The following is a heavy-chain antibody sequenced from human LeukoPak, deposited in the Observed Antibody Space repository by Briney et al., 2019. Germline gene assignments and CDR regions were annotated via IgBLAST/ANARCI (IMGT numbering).Heavy chain of an antibody. Sequence: ERSLRLSWAAAGFSFSSYAMQWVRLAPGKGLGWVVVISYDGSNKYYADSVKGRFTLSRDKSKNTLYLQMNSLRAEDTAVYYCAKALEYSSSSFYFDYWGQGTLVTVSS. CDR1: GFSFSSYA. CDR2: ISYDGSNK. V-gene: IGHV3-30-3*01. D-gene: IGHD6-6*01. J-gene: IGHJ4*02. CDR3: AKALEYSSSSFYFDY.